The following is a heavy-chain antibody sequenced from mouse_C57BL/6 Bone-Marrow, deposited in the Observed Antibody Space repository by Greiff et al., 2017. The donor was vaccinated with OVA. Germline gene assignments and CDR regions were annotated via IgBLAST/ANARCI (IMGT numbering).Heavy chain of an antibody. Sequence: QVQLQQPGAELVKPGASVKMSCKASGYTFTSYWITWVKQRPGQGLEWIGDIYPGSGSTNYNEKFKSKATLTVDTSSSTAYMQLSSLTSEDSAVYYCARFPLYDYDGERYFDVWGTGTTVTVSS. CDR2: IYPGSGST. CDR3: ARFPLYDYDGERYFDV. D-gene: IGHD2-4*01. J-gene: IGHJ1*03. CDR1: GYTFTSYW. V-gene: IGHV1-55*01.